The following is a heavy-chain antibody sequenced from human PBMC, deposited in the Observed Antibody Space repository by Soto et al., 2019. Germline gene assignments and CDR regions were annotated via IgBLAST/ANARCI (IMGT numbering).Heavy chain of an antibody. Sequence: SCKASGYTFTSYAMHWVRQAPGKGLEWVAVISYDGSNKYYADSVKGRFTISRDNSKNTLYLQMNSLRVEDTAVYYCAKVGFPYSYGYLFYYWGQGTLVTVSS. V-gene: IGHV3-30-3*02. D-gene: IGHD5-18*01. J-gene: IGHJ4*02. CDR2: ISYDGSNK. CDR1: GYTFTSYA. CDR3: AKVGFPYSYGYLFYY.